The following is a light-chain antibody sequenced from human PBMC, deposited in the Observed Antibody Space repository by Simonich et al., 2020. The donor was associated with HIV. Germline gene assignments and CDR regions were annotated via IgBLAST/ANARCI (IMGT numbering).Light chain of an antibody. CDR2: DAS. V-gene: IGKV3D-20*01. CDR3: QQANSFPYT. CDR1: QSVSSSY. J-gene: IGKJ2*01. Sequence: EIVLTQSPATLSLSPGARATLSCRASQSVSSSYLAWYQQKPGLAPRLLIYDASSRATGIPDRFSGSGSGTDFTLTISRLEPEDFATYYCQQANSFPYTFGQGTKLEIK.